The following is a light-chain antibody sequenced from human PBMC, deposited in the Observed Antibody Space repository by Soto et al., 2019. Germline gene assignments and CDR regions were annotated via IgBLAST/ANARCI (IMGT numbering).Light chain of an antibody. V-gene: IGKV3D-15*01. Sequence: EIVLSRSPATLSLSPGEIAPLSCRTSQSVSSHLALYQQPHGQAPSILIYGASTRATGSPATFSGSGSGTEFTLNISSLQSEDLAIYYCQEYSDWPTWTFGQGTKV. J-gene: IGKJ1*01. CDR2: GAS. CDR3: QEYSDWPTWT. CDR1: QSVSSH.